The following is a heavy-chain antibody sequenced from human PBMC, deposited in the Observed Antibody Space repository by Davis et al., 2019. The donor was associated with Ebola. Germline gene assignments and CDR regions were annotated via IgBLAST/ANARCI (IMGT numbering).Heavy chain of an antibody. Sequence: GGSLRLSCAASGFTFSSYAMHWVRQAPGKGLERVSVIYGGGSTYYADSVKGRFTISRDNSKNTLFLQMNSLRAEDTAVYHCAKGSIAVALFDCWGQGTLVTVSS. V-gene: IGHV3-53*01. J-gene: IGHJ4*02. CDR1: GFTFSSYA. D-gene: IGHD6-19*01. CDR3: AKGSIAVALFDC. CDR2: IYGGGST.